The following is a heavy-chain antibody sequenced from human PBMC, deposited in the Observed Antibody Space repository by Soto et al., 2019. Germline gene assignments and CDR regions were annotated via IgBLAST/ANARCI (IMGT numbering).Heavy chain of an antibody. V-gene: IGHV1-69*06. Sequence: QVQLVQSGAEVKKPGSSVKVSCKASGGTFSSYAISWVRQAPGQGLEWMGGIIPIFATANYAQKFQGRVTITADKSTSTAYMELSSLRSEVTAVYYCARDQYYDFWSGDYSGHYYYGMDVGGQGTTVTVSS. J-gene: IGHJ6*02. CDR1: GGTFSSYA. CDR2: IIPIFATA. D-gene: IGHD3-3*01. CDR3: ARDQYYDFWSGDYSGHYYYGMDV.